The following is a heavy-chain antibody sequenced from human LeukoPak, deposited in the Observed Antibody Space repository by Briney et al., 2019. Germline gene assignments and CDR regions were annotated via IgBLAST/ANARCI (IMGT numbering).Heavy chain of an antibody. V-gene: IGHV3-21*01. J-gene: IGHJ4*02. CDR1: GFTFSSYA. D-gene: IGHD3-22*01. Sequence: GGSLRLSCAASGFTFSSYAMSWVRQAPGKGLEWVSSISSSSSYIYYADSVKGRFTISRDDAKNSLYLQMNSLRAEDTAVYYCARGQRYYDSSGYPDWGQGTLVTVSS. CDR2: ISSSSSYI. CDR3: ARGQRYYDSSGYPD.